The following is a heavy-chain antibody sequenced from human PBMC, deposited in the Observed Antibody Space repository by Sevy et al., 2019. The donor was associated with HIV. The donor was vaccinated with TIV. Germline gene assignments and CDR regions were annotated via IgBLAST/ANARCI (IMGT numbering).Heavy chain of an antibody. CDR2: ISTYNGNT. J-gene: IGHJ4*02. CDR3: ARGGEDFWRRVDY. D-gene: IGHD3-3*01. CDR1: GYTFTSYG. Sequence: ASVKVSCKASGYTFTSYGITWVRQAPGQGLEWMGWISTYNGNTNYAQNLQGRVTMTTDTSTSTAYMELRSLGSDDTGVYFWARGGEDFWRRVDYWGQGNLVTVSS. V-gene: IGHV1-18*01.